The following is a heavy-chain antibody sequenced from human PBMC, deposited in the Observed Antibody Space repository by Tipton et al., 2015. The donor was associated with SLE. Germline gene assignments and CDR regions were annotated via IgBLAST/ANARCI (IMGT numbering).Heavy chain of an antibody. D-gene: IGHD1-7*01. J-gene: IGHJ4*02. CDR1: GGSIRGHY. Sequence: TLSLTCTVSGGSIRGHYWSWIRQPPGKGLEWIGYMYHSGSTKYNPSLKSRVTISLDTSKNQVSLKLTSVTAADTAVYYCARHWELNYYFDSWGQGTLVTVSS. CDR2: MYHSGST. CDR3: ARHWELNYYFDS. V-gene: IGHV4-59*11.